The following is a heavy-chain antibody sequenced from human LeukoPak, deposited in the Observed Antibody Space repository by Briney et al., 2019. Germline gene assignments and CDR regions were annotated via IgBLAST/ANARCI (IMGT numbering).Heavy chain of an antibody. CDR2: IYYSGST. V-gene: IGHV4-34*01. CDR1: VGSFSGYN. CDR3: ARGDPGFDY. Sequence: PSETLSLTCAVYVGSFSGYNWTWIRQPPGKGLEWIGSIYYSGSTYYNPSLKSRVTISVDTSKNQFSLKLSSVTAADTAVYYCARGDPGFDYWGRGTLVTVSS. J-gene: IGHJ4*02.